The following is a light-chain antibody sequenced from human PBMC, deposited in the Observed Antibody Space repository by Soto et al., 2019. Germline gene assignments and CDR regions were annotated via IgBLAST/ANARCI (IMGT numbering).Light chain of an antibody. CDR3: SSYTSSSTQV. Sequence: QSALTQPASVSGSPGQSITISCTGTSSDVGGYNYVSWYQQHPGKAPKLMIYDVSNRPSGVSNRFSGSKSGNMASLTISGLQAEDEADYYCSSYTSSSTQVFGTGTKSPS. J-gene: IGLJ1*01. V-gene: IGLV2-14*01. CDR2: DVS. CDR1: SSDVGGYNY.